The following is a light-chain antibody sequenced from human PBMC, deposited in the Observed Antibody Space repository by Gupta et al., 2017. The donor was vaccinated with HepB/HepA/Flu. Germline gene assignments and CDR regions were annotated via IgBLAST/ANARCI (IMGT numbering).Light chain of an antibody. Sequence: DVDMTHSHSSLSASVGDRVTITCRSSQSILRYLNWFQKKPGKAPNLLIYTASSLERGVPSRFSGGGSGTDFTLNISSLQPEDFARYYCQQTNSVPGTFGHGTKVDIK. CDR1: QSILRY. V-gene: IGKV1-39*01. CDR2: TAS. J-gene: IGKJ3*01. CDR3: QQTNSVPGT.